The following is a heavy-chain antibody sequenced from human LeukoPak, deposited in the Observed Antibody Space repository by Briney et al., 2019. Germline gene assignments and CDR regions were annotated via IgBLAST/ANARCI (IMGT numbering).Heavy chain of an antibody. J-gene: IGHJ6*02. Sequence: PGGSLRLSCAASGFTVSSNYMSWVRQAPGKGLEWVSYISSSGSTIYYADSVKGRFTISRDNAKNSLYLQMNSLRAEDTAVYYCAKGEDIVLMVYAIGYGMDVWGQGTTVTVSS. D-gene: IGHD2-8*01. V-gene: IGHV3-11*04. CDR2: ISSSGSTI. CDR3: AKGEDIVLMVYAIGYGMDV. CDR1: GFTVSSNY.